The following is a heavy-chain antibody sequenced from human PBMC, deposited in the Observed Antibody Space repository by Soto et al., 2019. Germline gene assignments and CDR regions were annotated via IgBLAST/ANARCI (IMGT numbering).Heavy chain of an antibody. J-gene: IGHJ6*02. V-gene: IGHV3-23*01. CDR2: IRGSATTT. D-gene: IGHD2-21*01. CDR3: AKDILDVTPGVDV. Sequence: EVQLLESGGGLVQPGGSLRLSCVASGFTFSNYAMSWVRHAPGKGLEWVSAIRGSATTTYYADSVKGRFTISRDNSKNTLYLQMNSLRVEDTAIYYCAKDILDVTPGVDVWGQGTTVTVSS. CDR1: GFTFSNYA.